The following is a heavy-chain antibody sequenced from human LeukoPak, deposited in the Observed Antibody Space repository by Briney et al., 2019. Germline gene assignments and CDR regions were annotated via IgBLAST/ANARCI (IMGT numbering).Heavy chain of an antibody. J-gene: IGHJ4*02. CDR2: INPNNGGT. V-gene: IGHV1-2*02. Sequence: ASVKVSCKASEYTFTDYYVHWVRQAPGQGLEWMGWINPNNGGTNYAQKFQGRVIMTRDTSISTAYMELYRLKSDDTAVYFCARGVYSHGNDYWGQGTLVTVSS. CDR3: ARGVYSHGNDY. D-gene: IGHD4-23*01. CDR1: EYTFTDYY.